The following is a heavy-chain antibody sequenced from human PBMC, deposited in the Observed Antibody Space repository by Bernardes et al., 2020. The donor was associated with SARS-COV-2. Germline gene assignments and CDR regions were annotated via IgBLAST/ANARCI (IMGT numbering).Heavy chain of an antibody. D-gene: IGHD5-18*01. V-gene: IGHV4-34*01. CDR1: GGAFMGYS. Sequence: SETLSLTCAVYGGAFMGYSWTWIRQPPGKGLEWIGEINRSGNTNYNPSLKSRVTISVDTSKNQFSLRLYSVTGADTAVYYCARSNKYTYAPSPSFPYWGQGTLVTVSS. CDR2: INRSGNT. J-gene: IGHJ4*02. CDR3: ARSNKYTYAPSPSFPY.